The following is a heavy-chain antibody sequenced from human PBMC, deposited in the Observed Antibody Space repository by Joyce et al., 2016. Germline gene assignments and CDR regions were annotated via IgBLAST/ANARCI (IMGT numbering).Heavy chain of an antibody. D-gene: IGHD5-18*01. V-gene: IGHV4-38-2*01. CDR1: GLSFDLHSF. Sequence: QVQLQESGPGLVKPSETLSLTCGVSGLSFDLHSFWGWIRQPPGKGLEWIGNVYRHGITHYSPSIKIRVTISMDTSKNQFALNRNSVTAADTAVYFCARRPYNVHTPLGSDWYFDLWGRGTLVTVSS. CDR3: ARRPYNVHTPLGSDWYFDL. CDR2: VYRHGIT. J-gene: IGHJ2*01.